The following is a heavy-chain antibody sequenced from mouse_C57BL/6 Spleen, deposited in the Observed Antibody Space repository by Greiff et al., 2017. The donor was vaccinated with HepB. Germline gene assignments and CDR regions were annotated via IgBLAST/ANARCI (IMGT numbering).Heavy chain of an antibody. Sequence: QVQLQQSGAELMKPGASVKLSCKATGYTFTGYWIEWVKQRPGHGLEWIGEILPGSGSTNYNEKFKGKATFTAYTSSNTAYMQLSSLTTEDSAIYYCARPLFYGSGYGFAYWGQGTLVTVSA. J-gene: IGHJ3*01. D-gene: IGHD1-1*01. CDR3: ARPLFYGSGYGFAY. CDR1: GYTFTGYW. CDR2: ILPGSGST. V-gene: IGHV1-9*01.